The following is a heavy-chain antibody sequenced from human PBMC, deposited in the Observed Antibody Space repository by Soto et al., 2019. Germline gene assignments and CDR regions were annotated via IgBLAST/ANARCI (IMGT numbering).Heavy chain of an antibody. Sequence: QVQLQQWGAGLLKPSETLSLTCAVYGGSFSGYYWSWIRQPPGKGLEWIGEINHSGSTNYTPSLKCGVTISVATSTNQFSLTLSSVTAADTAVYYCATDYGDFSEYFQHWRLGNLVTFSS. CDR2: INHSGST. J-gene: IGHJ1*01. D-gene: IGHD4-17*01. CDR3: ATDYGDFSEYFQH. V-gene: IGHV4-34*01. CDR1: GGSFSGYY.